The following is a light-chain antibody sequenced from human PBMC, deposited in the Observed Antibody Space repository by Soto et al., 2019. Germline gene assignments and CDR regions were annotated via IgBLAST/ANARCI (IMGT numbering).Light chain of an antibody. J-gene: IGKJ1*01. CDR1: QSIDTW. Sequence: DIQMTQSPSTLSASVGDRVTITCRASQSIDTWLAWYQQKPGKAPKLLIYMASTLKSGVPSRFSGSGSGTAFSLSISSLQPDDFATYYCHQYNTYSRTFGQGTKVEIK. V-gene: IGKV1-5*03. CDR3: HQYNTYSRT. CDR2: MAS.